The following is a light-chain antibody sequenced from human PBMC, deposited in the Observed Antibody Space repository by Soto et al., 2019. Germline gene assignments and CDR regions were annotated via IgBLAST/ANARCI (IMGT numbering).Light chain of an antibody. Sequence: EIVLTQSPGTLSLSQGERATLSCRASQSVSSSYLAWYQQKPGQAPRLLIYGASSRATGIPDRFSGSGSGTDFTLTISRVEPVDFAVYSCQQYHSSPWTFGQGTKVDIK. CDR3: QQYHSSPWT. J-gene: IGKJ1*01. CDR1: QSVSSSY. CDR2: GAS. V-gene: IGKV3-20*01.